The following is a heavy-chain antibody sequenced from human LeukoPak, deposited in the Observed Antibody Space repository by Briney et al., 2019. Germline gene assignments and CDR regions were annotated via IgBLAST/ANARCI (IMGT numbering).Heavy chain of an antibody. V-gene: IGHV3-11*01. Sequence: GGSLRLSCAASGFTFSDYYMSWIRQAPGKGLEWVSYISSSGSTIYYADSVKGRFTISRDNAKNSLYLQMNSLRAEDTVVYYCARAGGPSSIAAGWEYYFDYWGQGTLVTVSS. J-gene: IGHJ4*02. CDR1: GFTFSDYY. D-gene: IGHD6-13*01. CDR2: ISSSGSTI. CDR3: ARAGGPSSIAAGWEYYFDY.